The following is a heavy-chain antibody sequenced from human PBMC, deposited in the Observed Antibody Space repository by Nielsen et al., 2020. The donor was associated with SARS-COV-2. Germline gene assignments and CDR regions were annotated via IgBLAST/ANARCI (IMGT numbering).Heavy chain of an antibody. CDR2: INPSGGST. J-gene: IGHJ3*02. CDR1: GYTFTSYY. D-gene: IGHD3-22*01. V-gene: IGHV1-46*01. CDR3: ARDEKPTYDSSGLFAFDI. Sequence: ASVKVSCKASGYTFTSYYMHWVRQAPGQGLEWMGIINPSGGSTSYAQKFQGRVTMTRDTSTSTVYMELSSLRSEDTAVYYCARDEKPTYDSSGLFAFDIWGQGTMVTVSS.